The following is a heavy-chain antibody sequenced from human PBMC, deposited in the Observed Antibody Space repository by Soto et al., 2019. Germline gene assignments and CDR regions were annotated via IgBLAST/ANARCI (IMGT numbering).Heavy chain of an antibody. V-gene: IGHV4-38-2*01. D-gene: IGHD3-22*01. CDR1: GYSISSGFY. CDR2: IFHRETT. Sequence: SETLSLTCAVSGYSISSGFYWGWLRQPPGKGPQWIGNIFHRETTYYNPSLMSRAAISVDTAKNEFSLRLSAVTAADTAVYYCARVDSPYYYNSSGYFTYWGQGALVTVSS. CDR3: ARVDSPYYYNSSGYFTY. J-gene: IGHJ4*02.